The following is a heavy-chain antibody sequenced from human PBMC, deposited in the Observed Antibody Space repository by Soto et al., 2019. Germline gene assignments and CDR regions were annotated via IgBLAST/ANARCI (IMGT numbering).Heavy chain of an antibody. V-gene: IGHV1-69*13. Sequence: SVKVSCKASGGTFSSYAISWVRQAPGQGLEWMGGIIPIFGTANYAQKFQGRVTITADESTSTAYMELSSLRSEDTAVYHCATRGELERYLDYWGQATLVTVYS. J-gene: IGHJ4*02. CDR2: IIPIFGTA. CDR1: GGTFSSYA. CDR3: ATRGELERYLDY. D-gene: IGHD1-1*01.